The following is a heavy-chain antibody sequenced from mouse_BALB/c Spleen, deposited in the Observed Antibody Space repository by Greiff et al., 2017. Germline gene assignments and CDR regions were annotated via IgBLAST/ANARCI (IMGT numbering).Heavy chain of an antibody. CDR2: IYPGGGYT. CDR3: ARTRRAMDY. CDR1: GYTFTNYW. J-gene: IGHJ4*01. Sequence: QVQLQQSGAELVRPGTSVKISCKASGYTFTNYWLGWVKQRPGHGLEWIGDIYPGGGYTNYNEKFKGKATLTADTSSSTASMQLSSLTSEDSAVYFCARTRRAMDYWGQGTSVTVSS. V-gene: IGHV1-63*02.